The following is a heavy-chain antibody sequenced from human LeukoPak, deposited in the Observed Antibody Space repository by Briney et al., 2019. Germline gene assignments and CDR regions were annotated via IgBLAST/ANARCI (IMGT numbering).Heavy chain of an antibody. J-gene: IGHJ4*02. V-gene: IGHV1-69*05. CDR3: ARGLTKYSSSWRPSD. D-gene: IGHD6-6*01. CDR2: IIPIFGTA. Sequence: SVKVSCKASGYTFTNYDINWVRQAPGQGLEWMGGIIPIFGTANYAQKFQGRVTITTDESTSTAYMELSSLRSEDTAVYYCARGLTKYSSSWRPSDWGQGTLVTVSS. CDR1: GYTFTNYD.